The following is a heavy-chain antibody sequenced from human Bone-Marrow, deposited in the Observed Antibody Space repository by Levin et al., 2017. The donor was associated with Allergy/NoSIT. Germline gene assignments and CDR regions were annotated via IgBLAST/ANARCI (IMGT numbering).Heavy chain of an antibody. CDR3: VKDEKRSAIYLRPFNWYFDL. Sequence: QTGGSLRLSCAASGFDFSSYGMHWVRQAPGKGLEWVAVIWTDGSNKFYADSAKGRFTISRDNTRNTLFLQMSTLRVEDTAVYYCVKDEKRSAIYLRPFNWYFDLWGRGTLVTVSS. V-gene: IGHV3-33*02. D-gene: IGHD1-26*01. CDR1: GFDFSSYG. CDR2: IWTDGSNK. J-gene: IGHJ2*01.